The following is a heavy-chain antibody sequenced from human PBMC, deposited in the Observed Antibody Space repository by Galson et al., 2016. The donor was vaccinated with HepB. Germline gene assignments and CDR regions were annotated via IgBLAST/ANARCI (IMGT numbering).Heavy chain of an antibody. D-gene: IGHD1-26*01. Sequence: SLRLSCAASGFSFSSHWMTWVRQAPGKGLEWVANIKQDGSEKYYVDSLKGRFTITRDNAKNSLDLQMSSLRAEDTAIYYCARYSESCHGWDYWVQGTLVTVSS. CDR1: GFSFSSHW. CDR3: ARYSESCHGWDY. CDR2: IKQDGSEK. J-gene: IGHJ4*02. V-gene: IGHV3-7*01.